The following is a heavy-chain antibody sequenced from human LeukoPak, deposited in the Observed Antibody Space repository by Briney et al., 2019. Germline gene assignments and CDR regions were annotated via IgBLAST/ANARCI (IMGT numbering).Heavy chain of an antibody. Sequence: GGSLRLSCAASGFIFSSYSMNWVRQAPGKGLEWVSAISSSSSYIYYAGSVKGRFTMSRDNAKNSLYLQMSSLRPEDTGVYYCARAGVWCNSTTCYPEAFDYWGQGSLVTVSS. J-gene: IGHJ4*02. D-gene: IGHD2-2*01. CDR1: GFIFSSYS. V-gene: IGHV3-21*01. CDR2: ISSSSSYI. CDR3: ARAGVWCNSTTCYPEAFDY.